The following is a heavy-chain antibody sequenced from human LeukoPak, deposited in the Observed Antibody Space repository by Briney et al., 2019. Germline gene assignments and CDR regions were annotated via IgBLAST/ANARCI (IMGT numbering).Heavy chain of an antibody. CDR3: ARGRSTMVRGVIIFYFDY. D-gene: IGHD3-10*01. V-gene: IGHV4-34*01. CDR1: GGSFSGYY. J-gene: IGHJ4*02. Sequence: PSETLSLTCAVYGGSFSGYYWSWIRQPPGKGLEWIREINHSGSTNYNPSLKSRVTISVDTSKNQFSLKLSSVTAADTAVYYCARGRSTMVRGVIIFYFDYWGRGTLVTVSS. CDR2: INHSGST.